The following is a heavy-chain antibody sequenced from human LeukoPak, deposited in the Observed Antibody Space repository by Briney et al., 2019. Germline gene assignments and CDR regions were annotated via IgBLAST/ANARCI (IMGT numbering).Heavy chain of an antibody. CDR3: ARDKGDYYDSSGFFDY. Sequence: ASVKVSCKASGYTFTGYYMHWVRQAPGQGLEWMGRINPNSGGTNYAQKFQGRVTMTRDTSISTAYMELSRLRSDDTAVYYCARDKGDYYDSSGFFDYWGQGTLVTVSS. D-gene: IGHD3-22*01. V-gene: IGHV1-2*06. J-gene: IGHJ4*02. CDR2: INPNSGGT. CDR1: GYTFTGYY.